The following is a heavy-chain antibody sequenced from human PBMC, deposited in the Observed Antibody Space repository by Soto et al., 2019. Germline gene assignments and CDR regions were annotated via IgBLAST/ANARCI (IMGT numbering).Heavy chain of an antibody. CDR2: IYYSGST. D-gene: IGHD2-2*02. Sequence: SETLSLTCTVSGGSISSGGYYWSWIRQHPGKGLEWIGYIYYSGSTYYNPSLKSRVTISVDTSKNQFSLKLSSVTAADTAVYYCARTHCSGTTCYTRADVWGQGTTVTVSS. J-gene: IGHJ6*02. V-gene: IGHV4-31*03. CDR3: ARTHCSGTTCYTRADV. CDR1: GGSISSGGYY.